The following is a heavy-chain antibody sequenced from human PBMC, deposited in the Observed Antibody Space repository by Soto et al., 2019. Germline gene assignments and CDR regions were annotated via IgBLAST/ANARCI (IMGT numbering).Heavy chain of an antibody. J-gene: IGHJ4*02. CDR1: GGSISSGDYY. CDR3: ASGYSSGWYDY. D-gene: IGHD6-19*01. Sequence: PSETLCLTCTVAGGSISSGDYYWSWIRQPPGKGLEWIGYIYYSGSTYYNPSLKSRVTISVDTSKNQFSLKLSSVTAADTAVYYCASGYSSGWYDYWGQGTLVTVSS. V-gene: IGHV4-30-4*01. CDR2: IYYSGST.